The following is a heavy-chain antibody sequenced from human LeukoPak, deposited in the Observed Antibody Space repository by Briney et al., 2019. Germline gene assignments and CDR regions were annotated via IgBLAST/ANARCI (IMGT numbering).Heavy chain of an antibody. Sequence: PGGSLRLSCAASGFTFSSYEMTWVRQAPGKGLEWVSYISSSGSTTHYADSVKGRFTFSRDNAKNSLYLQMNSLRAEDTAVYYCARNRYSSGWYSDYWGQGTLVTVSS. V-gene: IGHV3-48*03. CDR3: ARNRYSSGWYSDY. D-gene: IGHD6-19*01. CDR2: ISSSGSTT. J-gene: IGHJ4*02. CDR1: GFTFSSYE.